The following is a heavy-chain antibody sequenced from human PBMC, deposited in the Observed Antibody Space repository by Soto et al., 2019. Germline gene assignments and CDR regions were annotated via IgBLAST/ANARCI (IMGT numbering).Heavy chain of an antibody. V-gene: IGHV4-59*01. Sequence: QVQLQESGPGLVKPSETLSPTCTVSGGSISSYYWSWIRQPPGKGLEWIGYIYYSGSTNYNPSPTCRVTISVATSKNQFSLNLSSVTAADTAVYYCARVWGAAADFWGQGTLVTVSS. CDR2: IYYSGST. CDR3: ARVWGAAADF. J-gene: IGHJ4*02. D-gene: IGHD6-13*01. CDR1: GGSISSYY.